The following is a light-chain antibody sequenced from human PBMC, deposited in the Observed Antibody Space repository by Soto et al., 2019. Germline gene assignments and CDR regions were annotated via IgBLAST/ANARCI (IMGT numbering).Light chain of an antibody. V-gene: IGLV1-47*01. Sequence: QSVLTQPPSVSGTPGQRVTISCSGGISNIATNYVHWFQQLPGTAPKVLSNRDNQRPSGVPDRFSGSKSGTSASLAISGLRSEDEAEYYCAAWDDTVRSYVFGTGTKDRP. J-gene: IGLJ1*01. CDR1: ISNIATNY. CDR2: RDN. CDR3: AAWDDTVRSYV.